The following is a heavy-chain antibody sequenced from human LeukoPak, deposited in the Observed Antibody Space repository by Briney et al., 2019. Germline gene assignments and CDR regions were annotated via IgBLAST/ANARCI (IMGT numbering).Heavy chain of an antibody. J-gene: IGHJ4*02. V-gene: IGHV3-49*03. CDR3: TTDSYYYDSSGYYEGTDY. D-gene: IGHD3-22*01. Sequence: GGSLRLSCTASGFTFGDYTMSWFRQAPGKGLEWVRVIRSKAYGGTTEYAASVKGRFSISRDDSKSIAYLQMNSLKTEDTAVYYCTTDSYYYDSSGYYEGTDYWGQGTLVTVSS. CDR2: IRSKAYGGTT. CDR1: GFTFGDYT.